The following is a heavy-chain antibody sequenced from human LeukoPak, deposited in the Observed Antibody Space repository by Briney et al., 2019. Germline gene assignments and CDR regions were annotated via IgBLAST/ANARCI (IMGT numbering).Heavy chain of an antibody. J-gene: IGHJ4*02. V-gene: IGHV4-34*01. CDR2: INHSGSV. Sequence: SETLSLTCVVYGGSFSGHYWSWIRQPPGKGLEWIGEINHSGSVNYNPSLKSRVTVSADTSKNQFSLKLNSVTAADTAVYYCAFATGSYYLDSWGQGTLVTVSS. CDR1: GGSFSGHY. CDR3: AFATGSYYLDS. D-gene: IGHD1-26*01.